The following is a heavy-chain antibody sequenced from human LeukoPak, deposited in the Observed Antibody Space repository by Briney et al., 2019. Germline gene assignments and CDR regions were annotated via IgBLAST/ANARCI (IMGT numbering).Heavy chain of an antibody. CDR2: IYSGDST. D-gene: IGHD5-12*01. CDR1: GFTLSSNY. V-gene: IGHV3-53*01. CDR3: ARETRGYSGYLFYYYYYMDV. Sequence: GGSLRLSCAASGFTLSSNYMSWVRQAPGKGLEWVSVIYSGDSTDYADSVKGRFTISRDNSKNTLYLQMNSLRAEDTAVYYCARETRGYSGYLFYYYYYMDVWGKGTTVTVSS. J-gene: IGHJ6*03.